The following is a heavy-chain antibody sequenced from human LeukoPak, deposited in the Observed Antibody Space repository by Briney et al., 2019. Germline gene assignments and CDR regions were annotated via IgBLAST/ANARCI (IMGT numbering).Heavy chain of an antibody. CDR3: ATWAFGSRRNEDY. V-gene: IGHV3-23*01. D-gene: IGHD3-10*01. CDR2: LSGSGDSP. Sequence: GGSLRLSCAASGFTFSNYAMSWVRQAPGKGLEWVSALSGSGDSPYYADSVKGRFTISRDNAKNSLYLQMNSLRADDTAVYYCATWAFGSRRNEDYWGQGTLVTVSS. CDR1: GFTFSNYA. J-gene: IGHJ4*02.